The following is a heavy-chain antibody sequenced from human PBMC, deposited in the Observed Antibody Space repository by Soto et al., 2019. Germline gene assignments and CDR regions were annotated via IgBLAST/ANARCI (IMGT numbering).Heavy chain of an antibody. CDR3: ARGGYSSGRFDY. CDR1: GYTFTSYA. D-gene: IGHD6-19*01. CDR2: INAGNGNT. V-gene: IGHV1-3*01. Sequence: QVQLVQSGAEVKKPGASVKVSCKASGYTFTSYAMHWVRQAPGQRLEWMGWINAGNGNTKYSQKFQGRVTITRDTSASTAYMELSSLRSEDTAVCYCARGGYSSGRFDYWGQGTLVTVSS. J-gene: IGHJ4*02.